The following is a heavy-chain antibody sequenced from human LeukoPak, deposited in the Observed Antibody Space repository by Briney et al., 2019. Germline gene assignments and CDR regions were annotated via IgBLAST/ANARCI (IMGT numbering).Heavy chain of an antibody. Sequence: GGSLRLSCAASGFTFSNYGMSWVHQAPGQGLEWVSTISDSGGIAYYADSVKGRFTISRDNSRSTLYLQMNSPRAEDTAEYYCAKDGGVNWGNWFDSWGQGTLVTVSS. J-gene: IGHJ5*01. V-gene: IGHV3-23*01. CDR2: ISDSGGIA. CDR3: AKDGGVNWGNWFDS. CDR1: GFTFSNYG. D-gene: IGHD3-16*01.